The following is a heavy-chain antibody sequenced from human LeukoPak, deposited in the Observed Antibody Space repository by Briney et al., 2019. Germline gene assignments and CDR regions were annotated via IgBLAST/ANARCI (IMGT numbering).Heavy chain of an antibody. D-gene: IGHD3-3*01. CDR2: IKQDGSEN. CDR3: ARDAISRISIFGVVSDAFDI. Sequence: PGGSLTLSCAASGFTFSTYWMTWIRQAPGKGLEWVANIKQDGSENYYVDSVKGRFTIFRDNAKNSLYLEMNSLRAEDMAVYYCARDAISRISIFGVVSDAFDIWGQGTMVTVSS. J-gene: IGHJ3*02. V-gene: IGHV3-7*01. CDR1: GFTFSTYW.